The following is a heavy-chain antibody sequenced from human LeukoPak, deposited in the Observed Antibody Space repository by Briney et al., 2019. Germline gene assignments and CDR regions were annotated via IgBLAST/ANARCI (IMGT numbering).Heavy chain of an antibody. CDR2: ISSSSSTI. Sequence: PGGSLRLSCAASGFTFSSYSMNWVRQAPGNGLEWVSYISSSSSTIYYADSVKGRFTISRDNAKNSLYLQMNSLRDEDTAVYYCARSSYSSSSWFRNWFDPWGQGTLVTVSS. D-gene: IGHD6-6*01. CDR1: GFTFSSYS. CDR3: ARSSYSSSSWFRNWFDP. V-gene: IGHV3-48*02. J-gene: IGHJ5*02.